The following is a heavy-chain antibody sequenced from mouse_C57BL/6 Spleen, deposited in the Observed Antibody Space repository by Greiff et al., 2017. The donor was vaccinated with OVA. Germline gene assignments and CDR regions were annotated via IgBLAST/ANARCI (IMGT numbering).Heavy chain of an antibody. V-gene: IGHV1-64*01. Sequence: VQLQQPGAELVKPGASVKLSCKASGYTFTSYWMHWVKQRPGQGLEWIGMIHPNSGSTNYNEKFKSKATLTVDKSSSTAYMQLSSLTSEDSAVYYCARKIYGNFYAMDYWGQGTSVTVSS. CDR3: ARKIYGNFYAMDY. D-gene: IGHD2-1*01. J-gene: IGHJ4*01. CDR2: IHPNSGST. CDR1: GYTFTSYW.